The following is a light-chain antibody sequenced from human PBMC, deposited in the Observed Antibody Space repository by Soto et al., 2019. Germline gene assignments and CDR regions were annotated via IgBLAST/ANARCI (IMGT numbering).Light chain of an antibody. V-gene: IGKV3-11*01. CDR1: QSVSSY. J-gene: IGKJ2*01. Sequence: EIVLTQSPATLSLSPGERATLSCRASQSVSSYLAWYQQRPGQAPRLLIYDASNMATGIPARFSGSGSGTDFTLTISSLEPEDFAVYYCQQRYNWPRYTFGQGTKLEIK. CDR2: DAS. CDR3: QQRYNWPRYT.